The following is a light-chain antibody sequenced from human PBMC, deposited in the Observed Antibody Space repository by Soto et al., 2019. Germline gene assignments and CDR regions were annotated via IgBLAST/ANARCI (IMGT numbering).Light chain of an antibody. Sequence: QSALTQPASVSGSPGQSITISCTGTSSDVGGYNYVSWYQQHPGKAPKLMIYDVSNRPSGVSNRFSGSKSGNTASLTISGLQAEDEADYYCSSYTRSSTPGGVFGGGTQLTVL. CDR2: DVS. CDR3: SSYTRSSTPGGV. CDR1: SSDVGGYNY. V-gene: IGLV2-14*01. J-gene: IGLJ2*01.